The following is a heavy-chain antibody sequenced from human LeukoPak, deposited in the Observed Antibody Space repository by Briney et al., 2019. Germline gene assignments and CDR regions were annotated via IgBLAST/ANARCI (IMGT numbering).Heavy chain of an antibody. CDR3: ARAPHNWRPNDAFDI. J-gene: IGHJ3*02. V-gene: IGHV3-74*01. CDR1: GFTFSSYW. Sequence: GGSRRLSCAASGFTFSSYWIHWVRHAPGKGLVWVSRINSDGSSTSYADSVKGRFTISRDNAKNTLYLQMNSLRAEDTAVYYCARAPHNWRPNDAFDIWGQGTMVTVSS. CDR2: INSDGSST. D-gene: IGHD1-20*01.